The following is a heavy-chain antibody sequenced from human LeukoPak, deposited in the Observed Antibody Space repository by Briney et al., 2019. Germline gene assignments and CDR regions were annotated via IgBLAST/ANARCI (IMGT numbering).Heavy chain of an antibody. J-gene: IGHJ6*03. V-gene: IGHV4-30-2*01. D-gene: IGHD1-1*01. CDR2: IYHSGST. CDR3: ARDLEAGAWYYYYMDV. Sequence: SETLSLTCTVSGGSISSGGYYWSWIRQPPGKGLEWIGYIYHSGSTYYNPSLKSRVTISVDRSKNQFSLKLSSVTAADTAVYYCARDLEAGAWYYYYMDVWGKGTTVTVSS. CDR1: GGSISSGGYY.